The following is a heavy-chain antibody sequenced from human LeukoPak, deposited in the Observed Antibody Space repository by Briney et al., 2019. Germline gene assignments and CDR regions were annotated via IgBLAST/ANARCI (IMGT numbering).Heavy chain of an antibody. CDR1: GGSFSGYY. CDR2: INHSGST. CDR3: ARGRGRTEYSSSSGRSLTAFDI. V-gene: IGHV4-34*01. Sequence: SETLSLTCGVYGGSFSGYYWSWIRQPPGKGLECIGEINHSGSTNYNPSLKSRVTISVDTSKNQFSLKLSSVTAADTAVYYCARGRGRTEYSSSSGRSLTAFDIWGQGTMVTVSS. D-gene: IGHD6-6*01. J-gene: IGHJ3*02.